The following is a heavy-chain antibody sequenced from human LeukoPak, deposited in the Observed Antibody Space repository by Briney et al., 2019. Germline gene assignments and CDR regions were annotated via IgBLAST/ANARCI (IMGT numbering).Heavy chain of an antibody. CDR1: GGSISSYY. Sequence: PSGTLSLTCTVSGGSISSYYWSWIRQPPGKGLEWIGYIYYSGSTNYNPSLKSRVTISVDTSKNQFSLKLSSVTAADTAVYYCARGVYCYDSSGYYSSWGQGTLVTVSS. J-gene: IGHJ5*02. CDR2: IYYSGST. CDR3: ARGVYCYDSSGYYSS. D-gene: IGHD3-22*01. V-gene: IGHV4-59*01.